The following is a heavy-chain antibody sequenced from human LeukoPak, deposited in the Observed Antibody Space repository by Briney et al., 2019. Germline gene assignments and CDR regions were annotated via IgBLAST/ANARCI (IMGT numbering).Heavy chain of an antibody. CDR3: ATTNDGGGYQWGDFFDF. CDR2: IIPNLGTT. D-gene: IGHD3-22*01. V-gene: IGHV1-69*04. CDR1: GGTSNSHA. J-gene: IGHJ4*02. Sequence: SVTVSCKASGGTSNSHAISWVRQAPGQGLEWMGRIIPNLGTTNRAQNFQDRVTLTADKSTNTAYMELTSLTSDDTAVYYCATTNDGGGYQWGDFFDFWGQGTLVTVSS.